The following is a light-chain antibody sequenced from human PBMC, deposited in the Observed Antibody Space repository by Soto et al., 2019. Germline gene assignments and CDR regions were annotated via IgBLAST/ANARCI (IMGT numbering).Light chain of an antibody. J-gene: IGKJ1*01. CDR1: QSISSY. CDR3: QQSYSTPRT. CDR2: AAS. V-gene: IGKV1-39*01. Sequence: DIQMTQSPSSLSASVGDRVTITCRASQSISSYLNWYQQKPGKVPKLLIYAASSLQSGVPSRFSGSGSGTDFTLTISSLQPEDFATYYCQQSYSTPRTFGQGTK.